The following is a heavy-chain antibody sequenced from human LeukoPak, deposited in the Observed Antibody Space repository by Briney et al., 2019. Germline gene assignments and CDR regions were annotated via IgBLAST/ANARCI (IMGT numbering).Heavy chain of an antibody. CDR2: INPNSGGT. CDR3: ARDLSRIVGAIAY. J-gene: IGHJ4*02. Sequence: GASVKVSCKASGYTFTGYYMHWVRQAPGQGLEWMGWINPNSGGTNYAQKFQGRVTMTRDTSISTAYMELSRPRSDDTAVYYCARDLSRIVGAIAYWGRGTLVTVSS. V-gene: IGHV1-2*02. D-gene: IGHD1-26*01. CDR1: GYTFTGYY.